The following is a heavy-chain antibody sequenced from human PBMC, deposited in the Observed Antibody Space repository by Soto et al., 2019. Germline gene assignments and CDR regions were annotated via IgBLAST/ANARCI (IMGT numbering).Heavy chain of an antibody. Sequence: PXETLSLPFVVSCNSISTTHWWSWVRQSPGNGREWIGGIYHSGSTKYNPCLKSRVTMAVDKSKNQFSLKLSSVTAADTAVYYCARDVGYHYDGSPSGQFDVWGQVTLVTVSS. J-gene: IGHJ4*02. CDR1: CNSISTTHW. V-gene: IGHV4-4*02. D-gene: IGHD3-22*01. CDR2: IYHSGST. CDR3: ARDVGYHYDGSPSGQFDV.